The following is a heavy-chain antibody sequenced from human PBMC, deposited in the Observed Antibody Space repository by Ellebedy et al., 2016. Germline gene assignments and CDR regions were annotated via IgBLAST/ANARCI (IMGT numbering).Heavy chain of an antibody. J-gene: IGHJ3*01. CDR1: GGSVSSDY. CDR3: AKWNGGWDAFDV. V-gene: IGHV4-59*02. Sequence: SETLSLTCNVSGGSVSSDYWNWIRRPTGKGLEWIGYVFHTGTTNYTPSLKSRVTMSVDTSKSQFSLRLTSVTAADTAVYYCAKWNGGWDAFDVWGQGTMVTVSS. D-gene: IGHD1-1*01. CDR2: VFHTGTT.